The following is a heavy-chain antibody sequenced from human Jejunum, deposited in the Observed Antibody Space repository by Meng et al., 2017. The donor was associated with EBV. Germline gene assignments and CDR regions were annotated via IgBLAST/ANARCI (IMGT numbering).Heavy chain of an antibody. D-gene: IGHD3-16*01. J-gene: IGHJ4*02. Sequence: EVLRGVAGGQLVRAGGTLTLYVVGSGYTFSNYWMHWDRQTPGKGRVWVLRINEDGTHTDYAYSVKGRFTISRDNAKNTLTLKMNSLRVEDTAVYYCSRDLRGPFDYWGQGTLVTVSS. CDR1: GYTFSNYW. CDR2: INEDGTHT. V-gene: IGHV3-74*01. CDR3: SRDLRGPFDY.